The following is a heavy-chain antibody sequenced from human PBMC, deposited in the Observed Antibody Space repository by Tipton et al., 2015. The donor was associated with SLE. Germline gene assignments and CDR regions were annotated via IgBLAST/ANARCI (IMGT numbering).Heavy chain of an antibody. CDR2: ISSGSNTI. CDR3: ASRATSGGVEGYLDF. D-gene: IGHD3-16*01. J-gene: IGHJ4*02. Sequence: GSLRLSRATSGFTFSAYSMNWVRQAPGKGLECISYISSGSNTIYYTNSVKGRFTISRDNSKDTLYLQMSSLRAEDTAVYYCASRATSGGVEGYLDFWAQGTLVTVSS. V-gene: IGHV3-48*01. CDR1: GFTFSAYS.